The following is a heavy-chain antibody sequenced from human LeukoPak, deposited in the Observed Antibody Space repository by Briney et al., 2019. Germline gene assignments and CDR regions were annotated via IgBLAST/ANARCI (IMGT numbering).Heavy chain of an antibody. V-gene: IGHV3-30*18. J-gene: IGHJ4*02. CDR2: ISYDGSNK. D-gene: IGHD2-2*01. Sequence: PGGSLRLSCAASGFTFSSYGMHWVRQAPGKGLEWVAVISYDGSNKYYADSVKGRFTISRDNSKNTLYLQMNSLRAEDTAVYYCAKDWGSVSSTSRSDYWGQGTLVTASS. CDR1: GFTFSSYG. CDR3: AKDWGSVSSTSRSDY.